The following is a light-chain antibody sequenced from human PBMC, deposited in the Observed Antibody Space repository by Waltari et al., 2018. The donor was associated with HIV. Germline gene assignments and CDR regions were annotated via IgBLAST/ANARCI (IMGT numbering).Light chain of an antibody. CDR2: YKSDSDK. CDR1: SDINVATSR. CDR3: MIWYHNVCE. V-gene: IGLV5-45*01. J-gene: IGLJ2*01. Sequence: QAVLTQPASLSASPGASASLACTFRSDINVATSRIYWYRQKPGSPPQYLLRYKSDSDKHLASGVPSHFSGAKNTSANAGFLLISWLQSGDEADYYCMIWYHNVCEFGGGTKLTVV.